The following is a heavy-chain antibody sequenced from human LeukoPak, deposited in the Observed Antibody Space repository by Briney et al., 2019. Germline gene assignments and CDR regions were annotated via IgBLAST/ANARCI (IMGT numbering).Heavy chain of an antibody. D-gene: IGHD6-19*01. Sequence: GGSMRLSCAASGFTFSIYWMRGVRQAPGRGREWVANIKKDGSETYYVDSVKGRFTISTDDAKNSVYLQMNSLRAEDTAVYFCARDSAVAEWDYWGQGPLVTVSS. CDR1: GFTFSIYW. CDR3: ARDSAVAEWDY. V-gene: IGHV3-7*01. J-gene: IGHJ4*02. CDR2: IKKDGSET.